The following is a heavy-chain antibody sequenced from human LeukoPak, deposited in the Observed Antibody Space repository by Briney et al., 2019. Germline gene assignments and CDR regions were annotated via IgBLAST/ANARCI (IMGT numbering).Heavy chain of an antibody. J-gene: IGHJ3*02. V-gene: IGHV4-30-2*01. CDR1: GGSISSGGYY. CDR3: ARWSQIDRLDAFDI. CDR2: IYHSGST. Sequence: PSETLSLTCTVSGGSISSGGYYWSWIRQPPGKGLEWIGYIYHSGSTYYNPSLKSRVTISVDRSKNQFSLKLSSVTAADTAVYYCARWSQIDRLDAFDIWGQGTMVTVSS.